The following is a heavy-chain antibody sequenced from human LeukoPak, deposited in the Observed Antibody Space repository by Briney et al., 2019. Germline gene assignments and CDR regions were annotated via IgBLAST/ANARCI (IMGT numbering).Heavy chain of an antibody. CDR2: IYYRGTP. J-gene: IGHJ4*02. CDR3: AAESERWLLRS. V-gene: IGHV4-59*03. Sequence: PSETLSLTCTVSGGSITSYYWGWVRQPPGKGLEWVGQIYYRGTPNYNPSLNSRVTISIDTSRNQCSLKLNSVTAADTAVYYCAAESERWLLRSWGQGTLVTVSS. CDR1: GGSITSYY. D-gene: IGHD6-19*01.